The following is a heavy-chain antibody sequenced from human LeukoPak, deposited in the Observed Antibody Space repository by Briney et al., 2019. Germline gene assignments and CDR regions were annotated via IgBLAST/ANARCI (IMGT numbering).Heavy chain of an antibody. Sequence: TGGSLRLSCAASGFTFSSYGMHWVRQAPGKGLEWVAVISYDGSNKYYADSVKGRFTISRDNSKNTLYLQMNSLRAEDTAVYYCAKESEDTAMAWYAFDIWGQGTMVTVSS. CDR1: GFTFSSYG. J-gene: IGHJ3*02. D-gene: IGHD5-18*01. CDR2: ISYDGSNK. CDR3: AKESEDTAMAWYAFDI. V-gene: IGHV3-30*18.